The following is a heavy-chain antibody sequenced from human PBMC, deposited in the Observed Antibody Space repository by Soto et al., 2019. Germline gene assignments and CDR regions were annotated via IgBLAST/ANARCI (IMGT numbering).Heavy chain of an antibody. CDR2: ISYDGSNK. CDR3: ARDEGIAARDEGFDY. V-gene: IGHV3-30-3*01. J-gene: IGHJ4*02. D-gene: IGHD6-6*01. Sequence: GGSLRLSCAASGFTFSSYAMHWVRQAPGKGLEWVAVISYDGSNKYYADSVKGRFTISRDNSKNTLYLQMNSLRAEETAVYYCARDEGIAARDEGFDYWGQGTLVTVSS. CDR1: GFTFSSYA.